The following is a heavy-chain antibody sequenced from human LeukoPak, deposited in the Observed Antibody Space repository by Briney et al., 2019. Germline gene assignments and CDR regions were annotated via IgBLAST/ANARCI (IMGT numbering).Heavy chain of an antibody. CDR3: ARAYYYDSSGYPAQFDY. CDR1: GVSISSYY. J-gene: IGHJ4*02. CDR2: IYYSGCT. V-gene: IGHV4-59*01. D-gene: IGHD3-22*01. Sequence: SETLSLTCTVSGVSISSYYWSWIRQPPGKGLEWIGYIYYSGCTNYNPSLKSRVTISVDTSKNQFSLKLSSVTAADTAVYYCARAYYYDSSGYPAQFDYWGQGTLFTVSS.